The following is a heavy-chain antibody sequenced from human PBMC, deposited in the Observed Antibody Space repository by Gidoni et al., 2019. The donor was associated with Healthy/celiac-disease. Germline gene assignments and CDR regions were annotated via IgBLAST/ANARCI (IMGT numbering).Heavy chain of an antibody. J-gene: IGHJ4*02. D-gene: IGHD6-6*01. CDR1: GFTFSSYG. V-gene: IGHV3-33*01. CDR2: IWYDGSNK. Sequence: QVQLVESGGGVVQPGRSLRLSCAASGFTFSSYGMHWVRQAPGKGLEWVAVIWYDGSNKYYADSVKGRFTISRDNSKNTLYLQMNSLRAEDTAVYYCASSLTRQLVQFWGQGTLVTVSS. CDR3: ASSLTRQLVQF.